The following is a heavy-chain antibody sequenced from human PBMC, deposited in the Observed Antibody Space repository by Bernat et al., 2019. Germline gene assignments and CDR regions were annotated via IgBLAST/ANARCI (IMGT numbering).Heavy chain of an antibody. CDR3: ARGRGNYDYIWGSYRYALSC. V-gene: IGHV1-8*01. J-gene: IGHJ4*02. CDR2: MNPNSGNT. D-gene: IGHD3-16*02. Sequence: QVQLVQSGAEVKKPGASVKVSCKASGYTFTSYDINWVRQATGQGLEWMGWMNPNSGNTCYAQKFQGRVTMTRNTSISTAYMELSSLRSEDTAVYYCARGRGNYDYIWGSYRYALSCWGQGNLVTVCS. CDR1: GYTFTSYD.